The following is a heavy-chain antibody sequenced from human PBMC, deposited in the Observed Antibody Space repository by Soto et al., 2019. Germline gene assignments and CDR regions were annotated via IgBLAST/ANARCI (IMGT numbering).Heavy chain of an antibody. CDR2: ISYDGSNK. Sequence: GGSLRLSCAASGFTFSSYGMHWVRQAPGKGLEWVAVISYDGSNKYYADSVKGRFTISRDNSKNTLYLQMNSLRAEDTAVYYCAKVNYDYVWGSSQFDYWGQGTLVTVSS. D-gene: IGHD3-16*01. CDR1: GFTFSSYG. CDR3: AKVNYDYVWGSSQFDY. V-gene: IGHV3-30*18. J-gene: IGHJ4*02.